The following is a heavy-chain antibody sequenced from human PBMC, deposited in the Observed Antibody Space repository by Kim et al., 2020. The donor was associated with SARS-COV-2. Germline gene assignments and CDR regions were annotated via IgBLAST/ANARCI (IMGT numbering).Heavy chain of an antibody. CDR2: T. Sequence: TNYAQKLQGRVTMTRDTSICTAYIELSTLRSDDTAVYYCARKEGTGLFGYWGQGTLVTVSS. CDR3: ARKEGTGLFGY. D-gene: IGHD3-3*01. J-gene: IGHJ4*02. V-gene: IGHV1-2*02.